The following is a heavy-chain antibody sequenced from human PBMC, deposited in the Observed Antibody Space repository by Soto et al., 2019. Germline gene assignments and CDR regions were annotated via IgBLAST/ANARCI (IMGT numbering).Heavy chain of an antibody. CDR2: INHSGST. CDR3: ARSYRLLWLGEFPLYD. CDR1: GGSFSGYY. Sequence: SETLSLTCAVYGGSFSGYYWSWIRQPPGKGLEWIGEINHSGSTNYNPSLKSRVTISVDTSKNQFSLKLSSVTAADTAVYYCARSYRLLWLGEFPLYDWGQGTLVPVSS. J-gene: IGHJ4*02. D-gene: IGHD3-10*01. V-gene: IGHV4-34*01.